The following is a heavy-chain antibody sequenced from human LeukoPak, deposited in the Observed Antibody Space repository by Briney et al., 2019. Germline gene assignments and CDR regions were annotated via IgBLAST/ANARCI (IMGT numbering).Heavy chain of an antibody. CDR3: AREYNSGWFP. V-gene: IGHV1-2*06. Sequence: ASVKVSCKASGYPFTGYYIQWVRQAPGQGLEWMGRIKSNTGGANYAQKFQGRVTPTRDTSITTAYMELSRLRPDDTAVYYCAREYNSGWFPWGQGTLVTVSS. J-gene: IGHJ5*02. D-gene: IGHD6-19*01. CDR1: GYPFTGYY. CDR2: IKSNTGGA.